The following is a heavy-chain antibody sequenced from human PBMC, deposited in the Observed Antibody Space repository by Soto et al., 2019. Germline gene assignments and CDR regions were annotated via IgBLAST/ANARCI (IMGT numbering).Heavy chain of an antibody. Sequence: GGSLRLSCAASGFTFSSYAMSWVRQAPGKGLKWVSAISGSGGSTYYADSVKGRFTISRDNSKNTLYLQMNSLRAEDTAVYYCAKASYYYDAFDIWGQGTMVTVSS. CDR1: GFTFSSYA. J-gene: IGHJ3*02. CDR3: AKASYYYDAFDI. V-gene: IGHV3-23*01. CDR2: ISGSGGST. D-gene: IGHD3-10*01.